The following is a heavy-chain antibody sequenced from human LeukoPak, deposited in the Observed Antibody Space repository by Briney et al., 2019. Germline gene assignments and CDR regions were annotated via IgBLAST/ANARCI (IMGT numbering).Heavy chain of an antibody. J-gene: IGHJ3*02. D-gene: IGHD2-2*01. Sequence: PSQTLSLTCTVSGGSISSGGYYWSWIRQHPGKGLEWIGYIYYSGSTYYNPSLKSRVTISVDTSKNQFSLKLSSVTAADTAVYYCARGDIVVLATGVRRAFDIWGQGTMVTVSS. CDR2: IYYSGST. V-gene: IGHV4-31*03. CDR3: ARGDIVVLATGVRRAFDI. CDR1: GGSISSGGYY.